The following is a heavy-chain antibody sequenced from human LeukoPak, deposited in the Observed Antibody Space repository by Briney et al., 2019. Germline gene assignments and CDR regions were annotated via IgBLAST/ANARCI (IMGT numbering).Heavy chain of an antibody. CDR3: AKDPGYSSGWYGADYYYYMDA. V-gene: IGHV3-30*18. CDR1: GFTFSSYG. CDR2: ISYDGSNK. D-gene: IGHD6-19*01. J-gene: IGHJ6*03. Sequence: PGGSLRLSCAASGFTFSSYGMSWVRQAPGKGLEWVAVISYDGSNKYYADSVKGRFTISRDNSKNTLYLQMNSLRAEDTAVYYCAKDPGYSSGWYGADYYYYMDAWGKGTTVTVSS.